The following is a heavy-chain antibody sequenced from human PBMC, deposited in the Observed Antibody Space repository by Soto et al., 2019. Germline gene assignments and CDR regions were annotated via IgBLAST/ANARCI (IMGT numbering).Heavy chain of an antibody. CDR1: AYTFTTYA. J-gene: IGHJ4*02. CDR3: ARGDCSGASCYDDLDY. D-gene: IGHD2-2*01. V-gene: IGHV1-3*01. Sequence: GASVKVSCKASAYTFTTYALHWVRQAPGQRLEWMGWINAGNGDTKYSQKFLGRVSISRDTSANIAYMELFSLRSEDTAVYYCARGDCSGASCYDDLDYWGQGTMVTVSS. CDR2: INAGNGDT.